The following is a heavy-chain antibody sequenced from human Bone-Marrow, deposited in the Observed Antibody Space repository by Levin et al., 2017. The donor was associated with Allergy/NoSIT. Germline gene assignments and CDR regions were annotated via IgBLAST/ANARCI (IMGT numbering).Heavy chain of an antibody. CDR1: GFTFDDYA. Sequence: GGSLRLSCAASGFTFDDYAMHWVRQAPGKGLEWVSGISWNSGSIGYADSVKGRFTISRDNAKNSLYLQMNSLRAEDTALYYCAKDITMVRGVTNYYYYGMDVWGQGTTVTVSS. CDR2: ISWNSGSI. D-gene: IGHD3-10*01. V-gene: IGHV3-9*01. J-gene: IGHJ6*02. CDR3: AKDITMVRGVTNYYYYGMDV.